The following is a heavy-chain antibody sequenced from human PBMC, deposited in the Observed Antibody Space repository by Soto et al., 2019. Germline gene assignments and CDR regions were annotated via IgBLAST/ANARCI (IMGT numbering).Heavy chain of an antibody. J-gene: IGHJ4*02. V-gene: IGHV1-18*01. D-gene: IGHD3-16*01. CDR1: GYTFTNFG. Sequence: VQLVQSGAEVKKPGASVKVSCKASGYTFTNFGISWVRQAPGQGLEWMGWISAYNGNTNYAQNFQGRVTMTTDTATRTAYLEMRTLRSDDTAVYYCAIGGTPIDYWGQGTLGTVSA. CDR2: ISAYNGNT. CDR3: AIGGTPIDY.